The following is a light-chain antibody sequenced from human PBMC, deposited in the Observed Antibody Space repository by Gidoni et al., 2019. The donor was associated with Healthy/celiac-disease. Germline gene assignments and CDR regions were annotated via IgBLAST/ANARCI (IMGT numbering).Light chain of an antibody. V-gene: IGKV3-15*01. CDR3: QQYNNWPPWT. J-gene: IGKJ1*01. CDR2: GAS. Sequence: DIVFTRSTDTLSVSPGERATLSCMASQSVSSNLAWYQQKPGQAPRLLIYGASTRDTGIPARCSGSGSGTEFTLTISSLQSEDFAVYYCQQYNNWPPWTFGQGTKVEIK. CDR1: QSVSSN.